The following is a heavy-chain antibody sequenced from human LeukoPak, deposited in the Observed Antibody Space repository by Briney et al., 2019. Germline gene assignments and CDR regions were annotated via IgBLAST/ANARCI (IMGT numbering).Heavy chain of an antibody. Sequence: GGTLRLSCAASGFTFSSYGMSWVRQAPGKGLEWVSAISGSGGSTYYADSVKGRFVISRDNAKNSLYLQMNSLSAEDTAVYYCARDHRPPPSSFDYWGQGTLVTVSS. CDR2: ISGSGGST. D-gene: IGHD1-14*01. CDR3: ARDHRPPPSSFDY. CDR1: GFTFSSYG. V-gene: IGHV3-23*01. J-gene: IGHJ4*02.